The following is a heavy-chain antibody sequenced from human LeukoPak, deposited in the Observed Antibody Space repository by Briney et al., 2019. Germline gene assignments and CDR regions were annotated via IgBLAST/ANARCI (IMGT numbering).Heavy chain of an antibody. CDR1: GGSISSGGYY. J-gene: IGHJ6*03. V-gene: IGHV4-30-2*01. CDR3: AITHPFVDYDFWSGYSDYYYYMDV. D-gene: IGHD3-3*01. CDR2: IYHSGST. Sequence: SSETLSLTCTVSGGSISSGGYYWSWIRQPPGKGLEWIGYIYHSGSTYYNPSLKSRVTISVDRSKNQFSLKLSSVTAADTAVYYCAITHPFVDYDFWSGYSDYYYYMDVWGKGTTVTVSS.